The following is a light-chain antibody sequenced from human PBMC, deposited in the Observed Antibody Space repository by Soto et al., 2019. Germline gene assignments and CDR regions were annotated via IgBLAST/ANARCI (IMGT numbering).Light chain of an antibody. CDR3: QSYDRSLSGVI. J-gene: IGLJ2*01. CDR2: TNV. Sequence: QSALTQSPSVSGAPGQRVTISCTGSSSNIGAGYDVHWYQQLPGTAPKLLIYTNVNRPSGVPDRFSASKSGTSASLAITGLQAEDEAAYYCQSYDRSLSGVIFGGGTKLTVL. V-gene: IGLV1-40*01. CDR1: SSNIGAGYD.